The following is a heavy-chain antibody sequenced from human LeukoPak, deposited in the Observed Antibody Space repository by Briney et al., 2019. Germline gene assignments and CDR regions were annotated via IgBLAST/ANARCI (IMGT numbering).Heavy chain of an antibody. Sequence: PGGSLSLSCAAPGFTFSSNAMSWVRQAPGKGLEWASRISGSGSSTYYADSVKGRFTISRDSSKNTLYLQMNSLRAEDTALYYCAKDISIFGEKDYGMDVWGQGTTVTVSS. CDR3: AKDISIFGEKDYGMDV. J-gene: IGHJ6*02. CDR2: ISGSGSST. V-gene: IGHV3-23*01. CDR1: GFTFSSNA. D-gene: IGHD3-3*01.